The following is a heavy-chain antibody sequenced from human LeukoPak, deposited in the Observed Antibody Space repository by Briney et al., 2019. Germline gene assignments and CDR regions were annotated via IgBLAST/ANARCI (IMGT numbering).Heavy chain of an antibody. D-gene: IGHD2-21*01. J-gene: IGHJ4*02. Sequence: GASVKVSCKASGYTFTSYDINWVRQATGQGLEWMGWMNPNSGNTGYAQKFQGRVTITRNTSISTAYMELSSLRSEDTAVYYYARGLLDTKHRSGDCYGYWGQGTLVTVSS. V-gene: IGHV1-8*03. CDR1: GYTFTSYD. CDR3: ARGLLDTKHRSGDCYGY. CDR2: MNPNSGNT.